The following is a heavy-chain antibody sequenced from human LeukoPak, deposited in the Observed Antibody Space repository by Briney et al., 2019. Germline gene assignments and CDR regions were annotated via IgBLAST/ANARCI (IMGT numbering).Heavy chain of an antibody. D-gene: IGHD2-21*01. V-gene: IGHV4-34*01. J-gene: IGHJ6*04. CDR3: ARGSYILWPYSGVDV. Sequence: SETLSLTCAVYGGSFIGYYWSWIRQPPGKGLEWIGEINHFGSTNYNPSLKSRVTISVDTSKNQFSLKLSSVTAADTAVYYCARGSYILWPYSGVDVWGKGTTVTVSS. CDR2: INHFGST. CDR1: GGSFIGYY.